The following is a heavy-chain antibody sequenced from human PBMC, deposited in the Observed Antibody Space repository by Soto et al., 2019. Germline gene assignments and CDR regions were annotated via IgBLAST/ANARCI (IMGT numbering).Heavy chain of an antibody. Sequence: QVQLVESGGGVVQPGRSLRLSCAASGFTFSSYGMHWVRQAPGKGLEWVAVISYDGSNKYYADSVKGRLTISRDNSKNRLYLQRNSLRADDTAVYYCANSRSCISTSCYEYYDYYGMDVWGQGTTVTVSS. CDR2: ISYDGSNK. CDR3: ANSRSCISTSCYEYYDYYGMDV. V-gene: IGHV3-30*18. CDR1: GFTFSSYG. D-gene: IGHD2-2*01. J-gene: IGHJ6*02.